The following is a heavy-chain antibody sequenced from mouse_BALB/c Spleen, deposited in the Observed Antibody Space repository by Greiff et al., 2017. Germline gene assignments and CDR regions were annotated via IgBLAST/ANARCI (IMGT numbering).Heavy chain of an antibody. CDR1: GFTFSDYY. CDR2: ISDGGSYT. J-gene: IGHJ4*01. CDR3: ARDRGGRKRFAMDY. D-gene: IGHD1-1*01. V-gene: IGHV5-4*02. Sequence: EVQLVESGGGLVKPGGSLKLSCAASGFTFSDYYMYWVRQTPEKRLEWVATISDGGSYTYYPDSVKGRFTISRDNAKNNLYLQMSSLKSEDTAMYYGARDRGGRKRFAMDYWGQGTSVTVSS.